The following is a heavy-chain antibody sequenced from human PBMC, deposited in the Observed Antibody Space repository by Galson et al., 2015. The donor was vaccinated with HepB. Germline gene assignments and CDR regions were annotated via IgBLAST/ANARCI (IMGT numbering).Heavy chain of an antibody. Sequence: SLRLSCAASGFTFSSYGMHWVRQAPGKGLEWVAVILYDGSNKYYADSVKGRFTISRDNSKNTLYLQMNSLRAEDTAVYYCEKDRGSSGWGRYYFDYWGQGTLVTVSS. J-gene: IGHJ4*02. V-gene: IGHV3-30*18. CDR2: ILYDGSNK. D-gene: IGHD6-19*01. CDR3: EKDRGSSGWGRYYFDY. CDR1: GFTFSSYG.